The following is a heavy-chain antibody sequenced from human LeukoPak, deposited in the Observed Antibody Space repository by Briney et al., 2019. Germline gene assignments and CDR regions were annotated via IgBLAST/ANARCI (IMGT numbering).Heavy chain of an antibody. CDR2: IYHGGST. D-gene: IGHD2-21*02. J-gene: IGHJ4*02. V-gene: IGHV4-38-2*02. Sequence: SETLSLTCTVSGYSISSGYYWGWIRQSPGKGLEWIGSIYHGGSTYYNPSLRSRVIVSVDTSKNHFSLKMSSVTAADTAVYYCARDLASCAGDCYSDGFGYWGQGALVTVSS. CDR3: ARDLASCAGDCYSDGFGY. CDR1: GYSISSGYY.